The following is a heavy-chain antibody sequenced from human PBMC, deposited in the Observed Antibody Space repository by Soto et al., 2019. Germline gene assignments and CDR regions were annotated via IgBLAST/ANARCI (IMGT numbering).Heavy chain of an antibody. CDR2: SNADNGDA. Sequence: QVQLVQSGAEVKKPGATVKVSCKASGYTFSNRALHWVRQAPGQRLEWMGWSNADNGDADSSQRFQGRVTITRDTSASTVDMELSGLTSEDTAVYYCARGQCGSCWIIDFWGQGTLVTVSS. CDR3: ARGQCGSCWIIDF. CDR1: GYTFSNRA. V-gene: IGHV1-3*01. D-gene: IGHD2-15*01. J-gene: IGHJ4*02.